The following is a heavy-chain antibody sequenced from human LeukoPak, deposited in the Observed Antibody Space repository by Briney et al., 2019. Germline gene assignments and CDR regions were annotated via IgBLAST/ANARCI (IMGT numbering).Heavy chain of an antibody. J-gene: IGHJ4*02. CDR1: GGSMSSYF. CDR3: AKDYSGGSSGTPSSVNY. V-gene: IGHV4-4*07. CDR2: IYVGGTT. Sequence: SETLSLTCTVSGGSMSSYFWSWIRQPAGNGLEWIGRIYVGGTTNYNPSLKSRVTLSLEPSKNQFSLRLTSVTAADTAVYYCAKDYSGGSSGTPSSVNYWGQGTLVTVSS. D-gene: IGHD6-19*01.